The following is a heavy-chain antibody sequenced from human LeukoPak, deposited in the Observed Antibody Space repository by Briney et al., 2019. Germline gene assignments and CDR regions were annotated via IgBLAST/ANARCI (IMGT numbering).Heavy chain of an antibody. Sequence: SETLSLTCTVSGGAVSSGSYYWSWIRQPPGKGLEWIGYIYYSGSTNYNPSLKSRVTISVDTSKNQFSLKLSSVTAADTAVYYCARKANDYYGMDVWGQGTTVTVSS. J-gene: IGHJ6*02. CDR2: IYYSGST. CDR3: ARKANDYYGMDV. D-gene: IGHD2-8*01. CDR1: GGAVSSGSYY. V-gene: IGHV4-61*01.